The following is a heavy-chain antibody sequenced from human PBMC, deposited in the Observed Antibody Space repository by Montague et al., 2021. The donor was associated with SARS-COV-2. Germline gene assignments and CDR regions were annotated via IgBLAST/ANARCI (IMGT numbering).Heavy chain of an antibody. V-gene: IGHV4-39*01. Sequence: SETLSLTCTVSGGSISSSSYYWGWIRQPPGKGLEWIGSIYYSGSTYYNPSLKSRFTISVDTSKNQFSLKLSSVTAADTAVYYCARQRIFCSSTSCYDNWIDPWGQGTLVTVSS. CDR2: IYYSGST. CDR1: GGSISSSSYY. D-gene: IGHD2-2*01. J-gene: IGHJ5*02. CDR3: ARQRIFCSSTSCYDNWIDP.